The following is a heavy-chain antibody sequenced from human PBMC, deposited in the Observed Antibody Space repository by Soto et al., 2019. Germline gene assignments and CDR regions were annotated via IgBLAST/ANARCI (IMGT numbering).Heavy chain of an antibody. D-gene: IGHD2-2*01. J-gene: IGHJ6*02. CDR3: ARGGGFCISTSCYPNYYYGMDV. CDR1: GGTFSSYA. V-gene: IGHV1-69*12. Sequence: QVQLVQSGAEVKKPGSSVKVSCKASGGTFSSYAISWVRQAPGQGLEWMGGIIPIFGTANYAQKFQGRVTITADESTSTAKLELSSLRSEDTAVYYCARGGGFCISTSCYPNYYYGMDVWGQGTTVTVSS. CDR2: IIPIFGTA.